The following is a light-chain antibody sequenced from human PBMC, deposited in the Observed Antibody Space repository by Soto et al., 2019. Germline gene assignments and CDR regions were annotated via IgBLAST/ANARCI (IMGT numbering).Light chain of an antibody. Sequence: DIQMTQSPSSLSASVGDRVTITCRASQGISNYLAWYQQKPGKVPKLLIYAASTLQDGVPSRFSGGGSGTAFSLIITGLQPGDSATYYCQQTYTSVATFGQGTKVDIK. CDR2: AAS. CDR1: QGISNY. CDR3: QQTYTSVAT. V-gene: IGKV1-27*01. J-gene: IGKJ1*01.